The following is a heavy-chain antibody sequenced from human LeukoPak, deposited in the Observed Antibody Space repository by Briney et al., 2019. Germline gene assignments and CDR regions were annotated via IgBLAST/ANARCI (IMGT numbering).Heavy chain of an antibody. J-gene: IGHJ2*01. CDR2: IDTSGST. Sequence: SETLSLTCTVSGGSISSGSYYWSWIRQPAGKGLEWIGRIDTSGSTNYNPSLKSRVTISVYTSKNQFSLKLSSMTAADTAVYYCAREGNRRGCFDLWGRGTLVTVSS. CDR1: GGSISSGSYY. V-gene: IGHV4-61*02. CDR3: AREGNRRGCFDL.